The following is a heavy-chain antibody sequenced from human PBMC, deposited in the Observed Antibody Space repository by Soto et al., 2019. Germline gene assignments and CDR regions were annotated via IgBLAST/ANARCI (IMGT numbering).Heavy chain of an antibody. V-gene: IGHV3-48*01. CDR1: GFIFSSYN. CDR3: ASNVAGTSPDKY. CDR2: IRISGSSGSSTT. J-gene: IGHJ4*02. Sequence: GGSLRLSCAASGFIFSSYNMNWVRQAPGKGLEWISYIRISGSSGSSTTYYADSVKGRFTISRDNSKNTLDLQMNNLGVEDTAMYYCASNVAGTSPDKYWGLGTLVTVSS. D-gene: IGHD6-19*01.